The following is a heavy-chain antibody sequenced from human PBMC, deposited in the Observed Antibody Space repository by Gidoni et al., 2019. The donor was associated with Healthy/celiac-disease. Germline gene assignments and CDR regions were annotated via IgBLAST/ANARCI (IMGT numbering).Heavy chain of an antibody. D-gene: IGHD6-13*01. CDR2: IDPSDSYT. CDR3: ARHIAAAVYYYGMDV. Sequence: EVQLVQSGAEVKKPGESLRISCQGSGYSFTSYWISWVRQMPGKGLEWMGRIDPSDSYTNYSPSFQGHVTISADKSISTAYLQWSSLKASDTAMYYCARHIAAAVYYYGMDVWGQGTTVTVSS. CDR1: GYSFTSYW. J-gene: IGHJ6*02. V-gene: IGHV5-10-1*01.